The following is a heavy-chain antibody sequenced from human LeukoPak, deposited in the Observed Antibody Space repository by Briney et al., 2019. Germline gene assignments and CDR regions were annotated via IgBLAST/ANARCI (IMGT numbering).Heavy chain of an antibody. V-gene: IGHV3-21*01. CDR2: ISSSSSYI. D-gene: IGHD4-17*01. CDR3: ARDGAVTNGRYFDY. Sequence: GGSLRLSCVDSGFTFSTYSMNWVRQAPGKGLEWVSSISSSSSYIYYGDSVKGRFTISRDNAKNSLYLQMNSLRAEDTAVYYCARDGAVTNGRYFDYWGQGTLVTVSS. CDR1: GFTFSTYS. J-gene: IGHJ4*02.